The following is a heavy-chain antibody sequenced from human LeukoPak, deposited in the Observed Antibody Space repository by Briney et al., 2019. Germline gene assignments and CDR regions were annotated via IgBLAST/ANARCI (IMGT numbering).Heavy chain of an antibody. D-gene: IGHD3-22*01. CDR3: ARVPPYYDSGGYFDY. J-gene: IGHJ4*02. V-gene: IGHV4-59*01. CDR1: GGSISPYY. Sequence: SETLSLTCTVSGGSISPYYWSWIRQPPGKGLEWIGYIYYSGSTNYNPSLKSRVTISVDTSKNQFSLKLSSVTAADTAVYYCARVPPYYDSGGYFDYWGQGTLVTVSS. CDR2: IYYSGST.